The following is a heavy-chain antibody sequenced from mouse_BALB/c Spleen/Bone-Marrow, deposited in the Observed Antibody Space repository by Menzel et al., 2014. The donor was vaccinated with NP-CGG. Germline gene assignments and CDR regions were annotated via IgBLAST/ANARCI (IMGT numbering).Heavy chain of an antibody. CDR1: GYSITSDYA. CDR3: ARGVYYGSGGDWYFDV. V-gene: IGHV3-2*02. J-gene: IGHJ1*01. Sequence: EVQLQQSGPGLVKPSQSLSLTCTVTGYSITSDYAWNWIRQFPGNKLEWMGYISYSGSTSYNPSLKSRISITRDTSKNQFFLQLNSVTTEDTATYYCARGVYYGSGGDWYFDVWGAGTTVTVSS. CDR2: ISYSGST. D-gene: IGHD1-1*01.